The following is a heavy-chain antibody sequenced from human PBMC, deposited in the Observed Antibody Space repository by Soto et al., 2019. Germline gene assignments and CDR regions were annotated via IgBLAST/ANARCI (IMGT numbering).Heavy chain of an antibody. Sequence: PGEALKTSCKGSGYRFTTYWIGWVRQTPGRGLEWMGIIQPGDSDTRYSPSFQGQVTISADKSISTAYLQWSSLKASDTAMYYSARRSIGVAGPFDYWGQGTPVTVSS. J-gene: IGHJ4*02. CDR1: GYRFTTYW. D-gene: IGHD6-19*01. CDR3: ARRSIGVAGPFDY. CDR2: IQPGDSDT. V-gene: IGHV5-51*01.